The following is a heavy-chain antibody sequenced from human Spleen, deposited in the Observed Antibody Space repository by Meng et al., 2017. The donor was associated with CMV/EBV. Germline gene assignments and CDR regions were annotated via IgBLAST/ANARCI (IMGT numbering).Heavy chain of an antibody. Sequence: GESLKISCAASGFTFSRNDMHWVRQPVGKGLEWVSTIGTAGDKSYAASVKGRFTISRDNSKNTVYLQMNSLKLEDMAVYYCARAGPLTCTTTYCYTYYYYALDVWGQGTTVTVSS. D-gene: IGHD3-16*02. J-gene: IGHJ6*02. CDR2: IGTAGDK. CDR1: GFTFSRND. V-gene: IGHV3-13*01. CDR3: ARAGPLTCTTTYCYTYYYYALDV.